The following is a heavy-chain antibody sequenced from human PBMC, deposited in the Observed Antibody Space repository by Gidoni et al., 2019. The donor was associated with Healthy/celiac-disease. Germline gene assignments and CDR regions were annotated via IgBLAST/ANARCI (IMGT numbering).Heavy chain of an antibody. CDR3: TTDGVVVAEKYY. Sequence: EVQRGEWGGGWVKPGGPLRVSGAASGVTFGNAWMSWVRQAPGKGLEWVGRIKSKTDGGTTDYAAPVKGRFTISRDDSKNTLYLQMNSLKTEDTAVYYCTTDGVVVAEKYYWGQGTLVTVSS. D-gene: IGHD2-15*01. J-gene: IGHJ4*02. CDR2: IKSKTDGGTT. V-gene: IGHV3-15*01. CDR1: GVTFGNAW.